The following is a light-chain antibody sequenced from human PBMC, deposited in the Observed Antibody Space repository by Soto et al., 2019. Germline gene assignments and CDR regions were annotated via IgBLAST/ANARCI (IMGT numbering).Light chain of an antibody. CDR2: GAS. V-gene: IGKV3D-15*01. J-gene: IGKJ1*01. Sequence: EIVETQSPATLSVSPGATPNLSCRASQSDSSNLAWYQQKPGQPTRLLIYGASNRANGIPDRFSGSGSGADFTLTLCRLQPEDFADYYRQQTYSIHPWTFGQGTQVDIK. CDR3: QQTYSIHPWT. CDR1: QSDSSN.